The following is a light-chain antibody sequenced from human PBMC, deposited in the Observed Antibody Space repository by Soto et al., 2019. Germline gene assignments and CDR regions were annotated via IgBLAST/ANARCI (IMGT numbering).Light chain of an antibody. J-gene: IGKJ1*01. CDR1: QRITIW. CDR2: DAS. Sequence: DIQMTQSPSTLSASVGDSVTITCRASQRITIWLAWYQQKPGKAPKLLIYDASSLEGGVPSRFSGSGSGTEFTLTISGLQPDDFATYYCQQYNSFSWTFGQGTKVETK. V-gene: IGKV1-5*01. CDR3: QQYNSFSWT.